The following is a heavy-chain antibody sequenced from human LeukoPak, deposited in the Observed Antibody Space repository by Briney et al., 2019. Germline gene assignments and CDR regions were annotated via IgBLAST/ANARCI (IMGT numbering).Heavy chain of an antibody. J-gene: IGHJ3*02. CDR1: GVTVSSHY. V-gene: IGHV3-30*18. CDR2: ISYDGSNK. Sequence: GGSLRLSCAASGVTVSSHYMSWVRQAPGKGLEWVAVISYDGSNKYYADSVKGRFTISRDNSKNTLYLQMNSLRAEDTAVYYCAKVFSSSWFDAFDIWGQGTMVTVSS. CDR3: AKVFSSSWFDAFDI. D-gene: IGHD6-13*01.